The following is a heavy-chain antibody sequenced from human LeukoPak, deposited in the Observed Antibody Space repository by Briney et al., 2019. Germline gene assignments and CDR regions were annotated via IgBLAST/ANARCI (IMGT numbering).Heavy chain of an antibody. CDR2: IFYSGST. J-gene: IGHJ5*02. Sequence: SETLSLTCTVSSGSISTSNYYWGWVRQPPGKALEWIGNIFYSGSTYYSPSLKSRVTISLDTSRNQFSLKLNSVTAADTAVYYCARDKSSSSNWFDPWGQGTLVTVSS. V-gene: IGHV4-39*07. CDR1: SGSISTSNYY. CDR3: ARDKSSSSNWFDP. D-gene: IGHD6-13*01.